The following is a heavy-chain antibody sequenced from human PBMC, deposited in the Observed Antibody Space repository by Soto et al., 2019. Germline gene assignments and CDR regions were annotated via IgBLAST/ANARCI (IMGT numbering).Heavy chain of an antibody. D-gene: IGHD1-26*01. Sequence: QVHLVQSGAVVENPGASVKVSCKASGYTFTNFSINWVRQAPGQGLEWMGWITPYNGNANYPQKRQDRLTITTDTSTNTAYLELRSLRSDDTAVYFCARARMFSGAHHDYWGQGTRVTVSS. J-gene: IGHJ4*02. CDR2: ITPYNGNA. CDR1: GYTFTNFS. CDR3: ARARMFSGAHHDY. V-gene: IGHV1-18*04.